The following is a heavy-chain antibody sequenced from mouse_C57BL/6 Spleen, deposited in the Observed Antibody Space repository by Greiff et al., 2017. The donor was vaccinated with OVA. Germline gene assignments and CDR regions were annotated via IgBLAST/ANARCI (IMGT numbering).Heavy chain of an antibody. CDR1: GYTFTSYW. V-gene: IGHV1-50*01. D-gene: IGHD2-4*01. J-gene: IGHJ2*01. CDR2: IDPSDSYT. CDR3: ARNYDYGYYFDY. Sequence: QVQLQQPGAELVKPGASVKLSCKASGYTFTSYWMQWVKQRPGQGLEWIGEIDPSDSYTNYNQKFKGKATLTVDTSSSTAYMQLSSLTSEDSAVYYCARNYDYGYYFDYWGKGTTLTVSS.